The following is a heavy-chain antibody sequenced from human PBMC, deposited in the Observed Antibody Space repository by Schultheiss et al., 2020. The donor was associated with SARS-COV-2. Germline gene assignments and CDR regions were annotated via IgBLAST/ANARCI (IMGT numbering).Heavy chain of an antibody. CDR2: ISGSGGST. D-gene: IGHD6-13*01. J-gene: IGHJ4*02. CDR3: ASHGFSSSWFSY. CDR1: GFTFSSYA. Sequence: GGSLRLSCSASGFTFSSYAMSWVRQAPGKGLEWVSAISGSGGSTYYADSVKGRFTISRDNSKNTLYLQMNSLRAEDTAVYYCASHGFSSSWFSYWGQGTLVTVSS. V-gene: IGHV3-23*01.